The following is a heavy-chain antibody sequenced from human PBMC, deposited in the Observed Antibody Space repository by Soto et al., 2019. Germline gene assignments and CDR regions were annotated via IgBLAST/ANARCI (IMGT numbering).Heavy chain of an antibody. D-gene: IGHD2-2*01. CDR1: GFTFSSYA. J-gene: IGHJ6*03. V-gene: IGHV3-23*01. CDR2: ISGSGGST. CDR3: AKSPADIVVVPAARNNYYYYYYMDV. Sequence: GGSLRVSCAASGFTFSSYAMSWGRQAPGKGLEWVSAISGSGGSTYYADSVKGRFTISRDNSKNTLYLQMNSLRAEDTAVYYCAKSPADIVVVPAARNNYYYYYYMDVWGKGTTVTAP.